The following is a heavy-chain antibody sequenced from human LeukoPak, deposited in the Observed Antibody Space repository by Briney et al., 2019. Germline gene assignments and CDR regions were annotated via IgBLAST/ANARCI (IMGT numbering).Heavy chain of an antibody. Sequence: GGSLRLSCTASGFTFTDYAMTWVRQAPGKGLEWVSVIYSGSSSTYYTDSVKGRFTISRHNSKNTLYLQMNSLRAEDTAVYYCARVGSGWYDFDYWGQGTLVTVSS. CDR3: ARVGSGWYDFDY. CDR1: GFTFTDYA. V-gene: IGHV3-23*03. D-gene: IGHD6-19*01. J-gene: IGHJ4*02. CDR2: IYSGSSST.